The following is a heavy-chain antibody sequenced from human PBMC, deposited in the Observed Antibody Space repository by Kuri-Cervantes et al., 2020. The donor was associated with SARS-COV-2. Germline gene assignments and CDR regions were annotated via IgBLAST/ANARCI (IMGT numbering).Heavy chain of an antibody. V-gene: IGHV4-34*01. Sequence: SETLSLTCAVYGGSFSGYYWSWIRRPPGKGLEWIGEINHSGSTNYNPSLESRVTVSVDTSKNQFSLKLSSVTAADTAVYYCTRDLSGDYGSLDYWGQGTLVTVSS. CDR2: INHSGST. CDR1: GGSFSGYY. D-gene: IGHD4-17*01. J-gene: IGHJ4*02. CDR3: TRDLSGDYGSLDY.